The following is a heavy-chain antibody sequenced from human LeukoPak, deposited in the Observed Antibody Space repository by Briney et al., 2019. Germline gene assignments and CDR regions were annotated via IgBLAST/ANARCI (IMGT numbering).Heavy chain of an antibody. Sequence: PGGSLRLSCAASGFTFSSYWMYWVRQAPGKGLVWVSRINSDARNTNYADSVQGRFTISRDNAKNTLYLRMNSLRVEDTAVYYCASGIGVGDSFDIWGQGTMVTVSS. D-gene: IGHD3-3*01. V-gene: IGHV3-74*01. CDR3: ASGIGVGDSFDI. J-gene: IGHJ3*02. CDR2: INSDARNT. CDR1: GFTFSSYW.